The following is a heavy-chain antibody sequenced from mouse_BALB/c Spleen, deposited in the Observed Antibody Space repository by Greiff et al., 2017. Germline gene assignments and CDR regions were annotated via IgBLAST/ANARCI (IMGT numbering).Heavy chain of an antibody. CDR3: SREVTTGRYYFDY. Sequence: EVQLQQSGPELVKPGASVKLSCKASGFTFTDYNMHWVQQSPGKSLEWIGYIYPYNGGTGYNQKFKSKATLTVYNSSSTAYMELRSLTSEDSAVYYCSREVTTGRYYFDYWGQGTTLTVSS. CDR1: GFTFTDYN. CDR2: IYPYNGGT. V-gene: IGHV1S29*02. D-gene: IGHD1-1*01. J-gene: IGHJ2*01.